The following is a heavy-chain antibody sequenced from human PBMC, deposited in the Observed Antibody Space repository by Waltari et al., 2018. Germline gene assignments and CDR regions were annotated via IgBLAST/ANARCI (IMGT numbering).Heavy chain of an antibody. CDR3: ARVARTAVTTSGYYGMDV. Sequence: EVQLVESGGGLAQPGGSRRLSCAASGFTFSSNWKHRVRQTPGKGLVLVSRISDDGGATSYADSVKGRFTISRDNAKNTLYLQMNSLRVDDMAVYYCARVARTAVTTSGYYGMDVWGQGTTVTVSS. CDR2: ISDDGGAT. V-gene: IGHV3-74*01. CDR1: GFTFSSNW. J-gene: IGHJ6*02. D-gene: IGHD4-17*01.